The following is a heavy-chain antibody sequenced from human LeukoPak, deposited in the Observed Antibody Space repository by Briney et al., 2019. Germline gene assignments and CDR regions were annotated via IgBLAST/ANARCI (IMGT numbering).Heavy chain of an antibody. CDR3: ARGRYYDSSGYYLGY. D-gene: IGHD3-22*01. Sequence: GASVKVSCKASGYTFTSYGISWVRQAPGQGLEWMGWISAYNGNTNYAQKLLGRVTMTTDTSTSTAYMELRSLRSDDTAVYYCARGRYYDSSGYYLGYWGQGTLVTVSS. J-gene: IGHJ4*02. CDR1: GYTFTSYG. V-gene: IGHV1-18*01. CDR2: ISAYNGNT.